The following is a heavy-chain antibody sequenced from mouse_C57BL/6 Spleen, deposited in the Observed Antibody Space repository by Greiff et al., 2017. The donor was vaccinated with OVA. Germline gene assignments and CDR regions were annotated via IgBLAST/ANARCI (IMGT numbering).Heavy chain of an antibody. CDR2: ISSGSSTI. D-gene: IGHD5-1*01. Sequence: EVQVVESGGGLVKPGGSLKLSCAASGFTFSDYGMHWVRQAPEKGLEWVAYISSGSSTIYYADTVKGRFTISRDNAKNTLFLQMTSLRSEDTAMYYCARSYLRGFAYWGQGTLVTVSA. J-gene: IGHJ3*01. CDR1: GFTFSDYG. V-gene: IGHV5-17*01. CDR3: ARSYLRGFAY.